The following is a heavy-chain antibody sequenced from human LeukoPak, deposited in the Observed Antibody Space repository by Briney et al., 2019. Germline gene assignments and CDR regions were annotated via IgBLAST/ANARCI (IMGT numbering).Heavy chain of an antibody. J-gene: IGHJ4*02. CDR1: GYTFTSYG. CDR3: AGLMPQQLVLDY. Sequence: ASVKVSCKASGYTFTSYGISWVRQAPGQGLEWMGWISAYNGNTNYAQKLQGRVTMTTDTSTSTAYMELRSLRSDDTAVYYCAGLMPQQLVLDYWGQGTLVTVSS. D-gene: IGHD6-13*01. V-gene: IGHV1-18*01. CDR2: ISAYNGNT.